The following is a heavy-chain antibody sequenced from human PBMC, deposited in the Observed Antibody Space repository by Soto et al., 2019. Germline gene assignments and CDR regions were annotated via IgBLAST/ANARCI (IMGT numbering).Heavy chain of an antibody. J-gene: IGHJ4*02. V-gene: IGHV3-49*04. CDR3: TGAPYYYDSSGSSFDY. Sequence: LRLSCTASGFAFGDYDMSWVRQAPGKGLEWVGFIRSKAYGGTTEYDASVKGRFIMSRDDSKSIAYLQMNSLKTEDTAVYYCTGAPYYYDSSGSSFDYWGQGTLVTVSS. CDR2: IRSKAYGGTT. D-gene: IGHD3-22*01. CDR1: GFAFGDYD.